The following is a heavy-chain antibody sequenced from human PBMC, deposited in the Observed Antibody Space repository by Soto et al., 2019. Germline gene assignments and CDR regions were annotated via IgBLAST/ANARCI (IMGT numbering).Heavy chain of an antibody. CDR1: GFTFSRHG. D-gene: IGHD6-6*01. CDR2: INPSGDST. V-gene: IGHV3-23*01. CDR3: AKDRGIAARNYYYGMDV. J-gene: IGHJ6*02. Sequence: SLRLSCVAYGFTFSRHGLSWVRQAPGKGLEWVSTINPSGDSTFYADSVKGRFTISRDNSKNTLYLQMNSLRAEDTAVYYCAKDRGIAARNYYYGMDVWGQGTTVTVSS.